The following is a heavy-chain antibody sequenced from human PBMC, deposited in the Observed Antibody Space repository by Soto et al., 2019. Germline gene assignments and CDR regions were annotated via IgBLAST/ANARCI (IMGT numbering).Heavy chain of an antibody. CDR2: IIPIFGTA. CDR1: GGTFSSYA. V-gene: IGHV1-69*13. Sequence: ASVKVSCKASGGTFSSYAISWVRQAPGQGLEWMGGIIPIFGTANYAQKFQGRVAITADESTSTAYMELSSLRSEDTAVYYCARSWDGYYFDYWGQGTLVTVSS. CDR3: ARSWDGYYFDY. J-gene: IGHJ4*02. D-gene: IGHD1-26*01.